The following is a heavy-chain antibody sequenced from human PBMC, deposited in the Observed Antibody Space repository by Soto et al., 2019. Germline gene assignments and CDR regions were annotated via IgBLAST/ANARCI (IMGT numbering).Heavy chain of an antibody. V-gene: IGHV2-5*02. J-gene: IGHJ6*03. D-gene: IGHD2-21*02. Sequence: QITLKESGPTLVKPTQTLTLTCTSSGFSLSSRGVAVAWIRQPPGKALESLALIYWDDDEHYSPSLKSRLTIPKDTSNSQVVLTMANMDPVDTATYFGALTPSPLTFGYYYVDAWGAGTTVTVSS. CDR2: IYWDDDE. CDR1: GFSLSSRGVA. CDR3: ALTPSPLTFGYYYVDA.